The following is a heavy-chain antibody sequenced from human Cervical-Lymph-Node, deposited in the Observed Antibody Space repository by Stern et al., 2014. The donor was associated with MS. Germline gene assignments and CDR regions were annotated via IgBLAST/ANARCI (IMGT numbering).Heavy chain of an antibody. CDR2: IWYGGSNK. D-gene: IGHD3-10*01. V-gene: IGHV3-33*01. CDR3: ARDPGYGSGIGYYYYGMDV. CDR1: GFTFSSYG. J-gene: IGHJ6*02. Sequence: QVQLVESGGGVVQPGRSLRLSCAASGFTFSSYGMHWVRQAPGKGLEWGAVIWYGGSNKYYADSVKGRFTISRDNSKNTLYLQMNSLRAEDTAVYYCARDPGYGSGIGYYYYGMDVWGQGTTVTVSS.